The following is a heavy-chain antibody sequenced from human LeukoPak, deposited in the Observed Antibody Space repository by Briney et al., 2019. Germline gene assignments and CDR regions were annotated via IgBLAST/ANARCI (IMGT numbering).Heavy chain of an antibody. J-gene: IGHJ4*02. CDR1: GFTFNNYA. CDR3: AKGRGTFWSGLVSDY. V-gene: IGHV3-23*01. Sequence: GGSLRLSCAASGFTFNNYAMNWVRQAPGKGLEWVSVISGSGGSTYHADSVKGRFTISRDNSKNTLYLQMNSLRAEDTAVYYCAKGRGTFWSGLVSDYWGQGTLVTVSS. CDR2: ISGSGGST. D-gene: IGHD3-3*01.